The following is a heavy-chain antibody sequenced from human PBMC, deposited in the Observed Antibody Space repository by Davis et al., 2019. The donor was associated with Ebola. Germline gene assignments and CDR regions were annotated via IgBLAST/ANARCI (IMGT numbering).Heavy chain of an antibody. CDR3: ARGVGYSSSAISYYFDY. CDR1: GFTFSSYW. Sequence: HTGGSLRLSCAASGFTFSSYWMHWVRQAPGKGLVWVSRINSDGSSTSYADSVKGRFTISRDNAKNSLYLQMNSLRAEDTAVYYCARGVGYSSSAISYYFDYWGQGTLVTVSS. J-gene: IGHJ4*02. V-gene: IGHV3-74*01. D-gene: IGHD6-13*01. CDR2: INSDGSST.